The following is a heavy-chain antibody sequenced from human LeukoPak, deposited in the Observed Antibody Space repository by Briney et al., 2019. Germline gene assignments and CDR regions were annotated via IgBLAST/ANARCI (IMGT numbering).Heavy chain of an antibody. CDR1: GGTFSSYA. J-gene: IGHJ5*02. V-gene: IGHV1-69*04. CDR2: IIPILGIA. Sequence: SVKVSCKASGGTFSSYAISWVRQAPGQGLEWMGGIIPILGIANYAQKFQGRVTITADKSTSTAYMELSSLRSEDTAVYYCASERGRYCSSTSCSHNWFDPWGQGTLVTVSS. CDR3: ASERGRYCSSTSCSHNWFDP. D-gene: IGHD2-2*01.